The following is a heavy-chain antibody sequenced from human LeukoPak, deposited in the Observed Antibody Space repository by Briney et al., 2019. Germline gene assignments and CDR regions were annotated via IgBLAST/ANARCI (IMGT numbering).Heavy chain of an antibody. Sequence: PSETLSLTCTVSGGSISSYSWSWIRQPAGKGLEWIGRIYTSGSTNYNPSLKSRVTISVDKSKNQFSLILSSVTAADTAVYYCARDLGSYRHYFDYWGQGTPVTVSS. J-gene: IGHJ4*02. D-gene: IGHD1-26*01. CDR2: IYTSGST. V-gene: IGHV4-4*07. CDR3: ARDLGSYRHYFDY. CDR1: GGSISSYS.